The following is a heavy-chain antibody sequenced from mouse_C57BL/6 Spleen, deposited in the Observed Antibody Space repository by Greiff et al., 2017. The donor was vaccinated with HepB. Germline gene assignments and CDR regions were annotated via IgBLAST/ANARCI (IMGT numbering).Heavy chain of an antibody. CDR2: IRNKANGYTT. Sequence: EVMLVESGGGLVQPGGSLSLSCAASGFTFTDYYMSWVRQPPGKALEWLGFIRNKANGYTTEYSASVKGRFTISRDNSQSILYLQMNALRAEDSATYYCARWAGTEAWFAYWGQGTLVTVSA. J-gene: IGHJ3*01. V-gene: IGHV7-3*01. CDR1: GFTFTDYY. CDR3: ARWAGTEAWFAY. D-gene: IGHD4-1*01.